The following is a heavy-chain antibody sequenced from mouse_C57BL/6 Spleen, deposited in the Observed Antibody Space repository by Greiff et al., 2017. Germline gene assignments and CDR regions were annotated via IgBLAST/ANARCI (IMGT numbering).Heavy chain of an antibody. J-gene: IGHJ2*01. CDR2: IDPETGGT. V-gene: IGHV1-15*01. D-gene: IGHD1-1*02. CDR1: GYTFTDYE. Sequence: QVQLKQSGAELVRPGASVTLSCKASGYTFTDYEMHWVKQTPVHGLEWIGAIDPETGGTAYNQKFKGKAILTADKSSSTAYMELRSLTSEDSAVYYGTREGPYGPDYWGQGTTLTVSS. CDR3: TREGPYGPDY.